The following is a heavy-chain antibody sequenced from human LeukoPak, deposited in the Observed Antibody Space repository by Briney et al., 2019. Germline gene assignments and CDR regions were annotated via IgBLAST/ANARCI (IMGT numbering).Heavy chain of an antibody. J-gene: IGHJ4*02. Sequence: GGSLRLSCAASGFTFSSYSMNWVRQAPGKGLEWVAFIRYDGSNKYYADSVKGRFTISRDNSKNTLYLQMNSLRVEDTAVYYCAKDQAAAVLLSLPGLFDYWGQGTLVTVSS. CDR2: IRYDGSNK. CDR1: GFTFSSYS. CDR3: AKDQAAAVLLSLPGLFDY. D-gene: IGHD3-16*02. V-gene: IGHV3-30*02.